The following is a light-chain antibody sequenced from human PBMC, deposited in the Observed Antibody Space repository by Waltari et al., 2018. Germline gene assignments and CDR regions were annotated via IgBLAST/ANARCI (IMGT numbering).Light chain of an antibody. V-gene: IGKV1-16*02. J-gene: IGKJ2*01. CDR2: NTY. Sequence: DIQMTQSPSSLSASVGDRVTITCRASQDIGKSLTWFQQKPGKAPKSLIYNTYILQSGVPSKCGGSGTGTDFTLTISSLQPEDFATYYCQQYKSYPYTCGQGTNLETK. CDR3: QQYKSYPYT. CDR1: QDIGKS.